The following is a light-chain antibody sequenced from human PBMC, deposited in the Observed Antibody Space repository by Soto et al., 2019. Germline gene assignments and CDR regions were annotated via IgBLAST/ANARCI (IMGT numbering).Light chain of an antibody. J-gene: IGKJ1*01. CDR3: QQYGSSPPT. V-gene: IGKV3-20*01. CDR2: DAS. Sequence: EIVLTQSPGILSLSPGERASLSCRASQSVSSSYLAWYQQIPGQAPRLLINDASRRATGIPDRFSGSGSGTDFTLTISRLEPEDFAVYYCQQYGSSPPTFGQGTKVDIK. CDR1: QSVSSSY.